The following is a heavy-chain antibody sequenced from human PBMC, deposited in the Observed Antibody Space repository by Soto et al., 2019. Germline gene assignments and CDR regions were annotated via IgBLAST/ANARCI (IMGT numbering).Heavy chain of an antibody. CDR3: ARSDTYDFWSGERYFQH. V-gene: IGHV1-18*01. Sequence: QVQLVQSGTEVKKPGASVKVSCKASGYTFSNYGLTWVRQAPGQGLEWMGWISTYKDDTNYAQNLQGRVTMTTDTSTSTAYMELRSLRSDDTAVYYCARSDTYDFWSGERYFQHWGQGTLVTVSS. D-gene: IGHD3-3*01. CDR1: GYTFSNYG. CDR2: ISTYKDDT. J-gene: IGHJ1*01.